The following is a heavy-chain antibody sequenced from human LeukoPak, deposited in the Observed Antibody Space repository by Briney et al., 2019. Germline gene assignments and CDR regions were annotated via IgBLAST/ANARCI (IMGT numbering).Heavy chain of an antibody. CDR1: GYSFTSYW. V-gene: IGHV5-51*01. CDR3: ARHPKYDSSGYYNYYYYMDV. CDR2: IYPGDSDT. J-gene: IGHJ6*03. D-gene: IGHD3-22*01. Sequence: HGESLKISCKGSGYSFTSYWIGRVRQMPGKGLEWMEIIYPGDSDTRHTPSFQGQVSISADKSISTAYLQWSSMKASDTAMYYCARHPKYDSSGYYNYYYYMDVWGKGTTVTVSS.